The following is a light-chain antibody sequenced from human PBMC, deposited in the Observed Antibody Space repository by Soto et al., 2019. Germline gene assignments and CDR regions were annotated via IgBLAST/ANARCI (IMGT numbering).Light chain of an antibody. CDR2: GAS. CDR1: QSVSSI. Sequence: EIVMTQSPATLSVSPGERATLSCRASQSVSSILAWYQQNHGQAPWLLIYGASTRATGIPARFSGSGSGTEFTLTINSLQSEDFAVYYCQQYNLWPLTFGGGTKVDIK. J-gene: IGKJ4*01. CDR3: QQYNLWPLT. V-gene: IGKV3-15*01.